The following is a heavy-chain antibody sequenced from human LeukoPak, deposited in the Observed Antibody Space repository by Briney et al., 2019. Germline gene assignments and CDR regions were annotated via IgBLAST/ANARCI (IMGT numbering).Heavy chain of an antibody. D-gene: IGHD5-24*01. CDR3: ARDYRDGYGMGV. J-gene: IGHJ6*02. Sequence: ASVKVSCKASGYTFTGYYIHWVRQAPGQGLEWMGWINPNNSGTNYGQKFQGRVSLTRDTSISTAYMELSRLRSDDTAMYYCARDYRDGYGMGVWGQGTTVIVSS. CDR1: GYTFTGYY. V-gene: IGHV1-2*02. CDR2: INPNNSGT.